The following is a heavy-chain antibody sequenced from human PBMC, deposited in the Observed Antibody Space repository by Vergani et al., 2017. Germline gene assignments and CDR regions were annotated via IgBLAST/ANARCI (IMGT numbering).Heavy chain of an antibody. Sequence: QVQLVQSGAEVKKPGASVKVSCKASGYTFTSYTIHWVCQAPGQRLEWIGWINAGNGNTKYSQNFQGRVTITRDTSASTAYMELSSLRSEDTAVFFCARGTALGAFDIWGQGTMVTVSS. V-gene: IGHV1-3*01. CDR3: ARGTALGAFDI. J-gene: IGHJ3*02. D-gene: IGHD2-21*02. CDR1: GYTFTSYT. CDR2: INAGNGNT.